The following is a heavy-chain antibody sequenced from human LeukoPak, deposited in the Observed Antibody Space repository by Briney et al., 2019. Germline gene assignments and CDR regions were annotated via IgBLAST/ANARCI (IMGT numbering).Heavy chain of an antibody. CDR3: YADPGLREYYYNDGMDV. Sequence: GAFLQLSCAAWVFTLNNAWMSLDPPAPGEGLELVGLIKDETDGATTDYAPHVKGRFSISSDGSKNLLVLQMNSLKTEDTFLYYCYADPGLREYYYNDGMDVWGQGTTVTLSS. V-gene: IGHV3-15*01. D-gene: IGHD5-12*01. CDR2: IKDETDGATT. J-gene: IGHJ6*02. CDR1: VFTLNNAW.